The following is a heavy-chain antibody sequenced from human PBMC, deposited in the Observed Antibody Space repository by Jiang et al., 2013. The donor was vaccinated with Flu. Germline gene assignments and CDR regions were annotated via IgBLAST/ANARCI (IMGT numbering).Heavy chain of an antibody. D-gene: IGHD3-10*01. CDR2: IYYSGST. Sequence: SLTCTVSGGSISSGGYYWSWIRQHPGKGLEWIGYIYYSGSTYYNPSLKSRVTISVDTSKNQFSLKLSSVTAADTAVYYCARFHYGSGSYYGEYYFDYWGQGTLVTVSS. J-gene: IGHJ4*02. CDR3: ARFHYGSGSYYGEYYFDY. V-gene: IGHV4-31*03. CDR1: GGSISSGGYY.